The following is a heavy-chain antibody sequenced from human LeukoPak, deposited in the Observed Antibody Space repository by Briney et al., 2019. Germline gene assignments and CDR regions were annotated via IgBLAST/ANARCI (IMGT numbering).Heavy chain of an antibody. CDR2: MNPNSGST. V-gene: IGHV1-8*03. Sequence: ASVMVSCKASGYTFTSYDINWVRQATGQGLEWMGWMNPNSGSTGYAQKFQGRVTITRNTSISTAYMELSGLRSEDTAVYYCARGRSTGYPYYFEYWGQGTLVTVSS. CDR3: ARGRSTGYPYYFEY. CDR1: GYTFTSYD. D-gene: IGHD5-12*01. J-gene: IGHJ4*02.